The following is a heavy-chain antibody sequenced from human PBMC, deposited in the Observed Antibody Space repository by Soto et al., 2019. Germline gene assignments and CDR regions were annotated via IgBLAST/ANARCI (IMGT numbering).Heavy chain of an antibody. Sequence: EVQLLEYGGGLVQPGGSLRLSCAASGFSVSSHGMTWVRQAPGKGLEWVSSVGTSANTYYADSVKGRFTISRDNSKNTVVLQMNRLRGEDTAINFCAKGPSGDYRPAGVEHRGPGTLVPGSS. CDR1: GFSVSSHG. V-gene: IGHV3-23*01. CDR3: AKGPSGDYRPAGVEH. D-gene: IGHD1-26*01. CDR2: SVGTSANT. J-gene: IGHJ4*02.